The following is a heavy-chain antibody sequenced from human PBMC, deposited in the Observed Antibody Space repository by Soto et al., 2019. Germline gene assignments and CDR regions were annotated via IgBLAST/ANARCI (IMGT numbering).Heavy chain of an antibody. V-gene: IGHV3-72*01. D-gene: IGHD2-8*01. Sequence: GGSQSLSCAASGASGFTFSDHHMDWVRQAPGKGLEWVGRARNKVNSYTTAHAASVKGRFTISRDDSKKSLYLQMNSLKTEDTAMYFCARLMGTSFDLWGQGTLVTVSS. J-gene: IGHJ4*02. CDR2: ARNKVNSYTT. CDR3: ARLMGTSFDL. CDR1: GFTFSDHH.